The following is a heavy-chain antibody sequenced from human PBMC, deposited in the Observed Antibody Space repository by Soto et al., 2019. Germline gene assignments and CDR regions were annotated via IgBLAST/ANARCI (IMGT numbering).Heavy chain of an antibody. CDR1: GGTFSSYA. CDR3: ARASGSGSSRFPYYFDY. Sequence: ASVKVSCKAPGGTFSSYAIRWVRQAPGQGLEWMGGIIPIFGTANYAQKFQGRVTITADKSTSTAYMELSSLRSEDTAVYYCARASGSGSSRFPYYFDYWGQGTLVTVSS. J-gene: IGHJ4*02. V-gene: IGHV1-69*06. D-gene: IGHD3-10*01. CDR2: IIPIFGTA.